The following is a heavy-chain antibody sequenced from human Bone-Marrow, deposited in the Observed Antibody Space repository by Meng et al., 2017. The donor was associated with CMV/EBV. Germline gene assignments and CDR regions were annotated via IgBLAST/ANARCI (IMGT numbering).Heavy chain of an antibody. CDR3: AKDRSAYGYVEAGFDY. CDR1: GFTFSSYT. V-gene: IGHV3-21*01. Sequence: GESLKISCAASGFTFSSYTMNWVRQAPGKGLEWVSSISSGSSYIFYADSVKGRFTISRDNAKNSLYLQMDSLRAEDTAVYYCAKDRSAYGYVEAGFDYWGQGTLVTVSS. J-gene: IGHJ4*02. D-gene: IGHD5-18*01. CDR2: ISSGSSYI.